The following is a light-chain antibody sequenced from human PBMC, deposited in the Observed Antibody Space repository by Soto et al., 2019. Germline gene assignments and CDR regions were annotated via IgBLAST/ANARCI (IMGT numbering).Light chain of an antibody. CDR1: QSISSW. V-gene: IGKV1-5*03. CDR3: QQYHSDPFS. Sequence: DIQMTQSPSTLSASVGDRVTIACRASQSISSWLAWYQHKPGKAPNVLIYKASTSQSKVPSRFSSSEFGTEFTLTISSLQPDDFATYYCQQYHSDPFSFGQGTKLEIK. CDR2: KAS. J-gene: IGKJ2*03.